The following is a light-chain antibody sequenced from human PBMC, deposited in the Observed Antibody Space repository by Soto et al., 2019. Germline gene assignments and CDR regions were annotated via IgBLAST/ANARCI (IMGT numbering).Light chain of an antibody. J-gene: IGKJ2*01. CDR3: LQGKHWPYT. Sequence: EVVMTQSPLSLPVTLGQPASISCRSSQSLVSPDGNTYLSWFQQRPGQSPRRLIYKVSNRNSGVPDRFSGSGSGTDFTLIINRVEADDLGVYYCLQGKHWPYTFGQGTKLEIK. V-gene: IGKV2-30*01. CDR2: KVS. CDR1: QSLVSPDGNTY.